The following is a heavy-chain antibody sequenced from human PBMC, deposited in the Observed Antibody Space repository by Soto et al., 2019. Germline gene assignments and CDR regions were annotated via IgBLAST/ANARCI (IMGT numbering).Heavy chain of an antibody. CDR1: GFTFSSYA. CDR3: AKVVNLYYYDSSGYFDY. CDR2: ISGGGGST. D-gene: IGHD3-22*01. Sequence: GGSLRLSCAASGFTFSSYAMSWVRQAPGKGLEWVSAISGGGGSTYYADSVKGRFTISRDNSKNTLYLQMNSLRAEDTAVYYCAKVVNLYYYDSSGYFDYWGQGTLVTVSS. J-gene: IGHJ4*02. V-gene: IGHV3-23*01.